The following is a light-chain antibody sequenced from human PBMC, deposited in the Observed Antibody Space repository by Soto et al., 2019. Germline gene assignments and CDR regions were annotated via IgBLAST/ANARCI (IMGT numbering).Light chain of an antibody. CDR1: SSNIGSTSD. CDR3: QSYDSSLRGSV. J-gene: IGLJ1*01. Sequence: QSVLTQPPSVSGAPGQRVTISCTGGSSNIGSTSDVHWYQHLPGTAPKLLIYGNNNRPSGVPDRFSGSKSGTSASLAIAGLQAEDEADYYCQSYDSSLRGSVFGTGTKLTVL. V-gene: IGLV1-40*01. CDR2: GNN.